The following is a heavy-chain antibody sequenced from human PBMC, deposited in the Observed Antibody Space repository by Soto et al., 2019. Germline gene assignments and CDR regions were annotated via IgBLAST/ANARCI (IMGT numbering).Heavy chain of an antibody. J-gene: IGHJ6*02. CDR2: IFSSGTT. Sequence: SETLSLTCTVAGDSISSGNKYWSWIRQAPGKGLEWIGYIFSSGTTYYNPSLKSRLTMSLDTSQNQFSLRLASVTDADSAVYYCARVPSPFDYYYAMDVWGQGTTVTVSS. D-gene: IGHD3-16*01. CDR3: ARVPSPFDYYYAMDV. CDR1: GDSISSGNKY. V-gene: IGHV4-30-4*01.